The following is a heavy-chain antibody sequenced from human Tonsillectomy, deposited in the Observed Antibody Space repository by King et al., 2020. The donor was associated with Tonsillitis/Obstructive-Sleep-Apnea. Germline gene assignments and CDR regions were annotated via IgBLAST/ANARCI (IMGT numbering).Heavy chain of an antibody. CDR3: ARKTGYNLGAFDI. Sequence: VQLVESGGGVVQPGRSLRLSCAASGFTFSTYAMHWVRQAPGKGLEWVAFIWYDGSNKYYADSVQGRFTISRENSKNTLYLQMNSLRAEDTAVYYCARKTGYNLGAFDIWGQGTMVTVSS. V-gene: IGHV3-33*01. J-gene: IGHJ3*02. CDR1: GFTFSTYA. CDR2: IWYDGSNK. D-gene: IGHD5-24*01.